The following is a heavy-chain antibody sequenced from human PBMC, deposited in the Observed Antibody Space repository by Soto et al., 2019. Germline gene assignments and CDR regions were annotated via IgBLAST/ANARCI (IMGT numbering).Heavy chain of an antibody. CDR3: ARDPRYSSSWYYPTKPFDY. D-gene: IGHD6-13*01. Sequence: GGSLRLSCAASGFTFSSYAMHWIRQAQGKGLEWVAVISYDGSNKYYADSVKGRFTISRDNSKNTLYLQMNSLRAEDTAVYYCARDPRYSSSWYYPTKPFDYWGQGTLVTVSS. V-gene: IGHV3-30-3*01. J-gene: IGHJ4*02. CDR2: ISYDGSNK. CDR1: GFTFSSYA.